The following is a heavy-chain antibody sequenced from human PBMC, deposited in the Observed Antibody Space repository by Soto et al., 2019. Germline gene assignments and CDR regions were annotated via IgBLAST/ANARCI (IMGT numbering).Heavy chain of an antibody. D-gene: IGHD3-3*01. CDR3: AVGYDFWSGYYGPTGFDP. Sequence: GASVKVSCKASGYTFTGYYMHWVRQAPGQGLAWMGWINPNSGGTNYAQKFQGRVTMTRDTSISTAYMELSRLRSDDTAVYYCAVGYDFWSGYYGPTGFDPWGQGTLVTVSS. CDR1: GYTFTGYY. CDR2: INPNSGGT. J-gene: IGHJ5*02. V-gene: IGHV1-2*02.